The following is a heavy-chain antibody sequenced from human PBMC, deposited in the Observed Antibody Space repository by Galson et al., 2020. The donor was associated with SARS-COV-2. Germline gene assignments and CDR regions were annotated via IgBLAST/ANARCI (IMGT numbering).Heavy chain of an antibody. CDR1: DFTFVARA. J-gene: IGHJ4*02. CDR3: ATSVGLESGTYSPDY. V-gene: IGHV3-23*01. CDR2: LSASGDRT. Sequence: GGSLRLSCVVSDFTFVARAMSWVRQAPGKGLEWVSALSASGDRTYYADSVTGRFTISRDNSKNTVYLQMNSLRAEDTAVYYCATSVGLESGTYSPDYWGQGVLVTVSS. D-gene: IGHD3-10*01.